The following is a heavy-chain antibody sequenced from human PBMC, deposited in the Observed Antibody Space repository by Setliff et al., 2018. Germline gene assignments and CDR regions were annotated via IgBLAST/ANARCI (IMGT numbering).Heavy chain of an antibody. CDR3: ARMSGFLYMDV. V-gene: IGHV4-39*07. CDR1: GASITNINYY. Sequence: PSETLSLTCTVSGASITNINYYWGLIRQPPGKGLEWIGSIFYRGSTDYKPSLKSRATISVDTSKNQFSLKLTSMTAADTAVYYCARMSGFLYMDVWGKGTTVTVSS. J-gene: IGHJ6*03. CDR2: IFYRGST. D-gene: IGHD3-3*01.